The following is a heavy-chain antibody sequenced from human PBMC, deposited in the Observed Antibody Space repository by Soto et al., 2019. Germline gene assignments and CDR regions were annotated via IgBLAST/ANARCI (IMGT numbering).Heavy chain of an antibody. D-gene: IGHD3-22*01. CDR3: ARALTYYYDSSGYLLGY. J-gene: IGHJ4*02. V-gene: IGHV1-69*12. CDR1: GGTFSSYA. CDR2: IIPIFGTA. Sequence: QVQLVQSGAEVKKPGSSVKVSCKASGGTFSSYAISWVRQAPGQGLEWMGGIIPIFGTANYAQKFQGRVTITADESTSTAYMELSSLRSEDTAVYYCARALTYYYDSSGYLLGYWGQGTLVTVSS.